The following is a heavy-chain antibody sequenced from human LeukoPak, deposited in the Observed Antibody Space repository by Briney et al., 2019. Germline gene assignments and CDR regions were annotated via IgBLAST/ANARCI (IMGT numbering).Heavy chain of an antibody. D-gene: IGHD1-26*01. V-gene: IGHV4-59*01. J-gene: IGHJ3*02. CDR2: IYYSGST. CDR1: GGSINYYY. Sequence: SETLSLTCTVSGGSINYYYWMWIRQPPGKGLEWIGYIYYSGSTNYNPSLKSRVTISVDTSKNQFSLKLSSVTAADTAVYYCASLLRALVAFDIWGQGTLVTVSS. CDR3: ASLLRALVAFDI.